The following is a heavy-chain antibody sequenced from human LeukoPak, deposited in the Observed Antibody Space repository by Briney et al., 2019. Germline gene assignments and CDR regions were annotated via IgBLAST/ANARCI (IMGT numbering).Heavy chain of an antibody. CDR3: ARVKDHYFDY. J-gene: IGHJ4*02. CDR2: INHSGST. Sequence: SETLSLTCAVDGGSFSGYYWSWIRQPPGKGLDWIGEINHSGSTNYNPSVKSRVTISVDTSKNQFSLKLSSVTAADTAVYYCARVKDHYFDYWGQGTLVTVSS. CDR1: GGSFSGYY. V-gene: IGHV4-34*01.